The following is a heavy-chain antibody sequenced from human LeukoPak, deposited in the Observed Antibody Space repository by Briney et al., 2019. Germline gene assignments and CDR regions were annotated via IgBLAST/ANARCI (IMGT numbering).Heavy chain of an antibody. V-gene: IGHV4-59*01. J-gene: IGHJ3*02. CDR2: IYYSGSA. D-gene: IGHD5-12*01. Sequence: PSETLSLTCAVYGGSFSGYYWSWIRQPPGKGLEWIGYIYYSGSANYNLSLTSRVIISADTSKNKSSLKLTSVTAADTAVYYCARVKYRGYDSLGQDAFDIWGQGTMVTVSS. CDR3: ARVKYRGYDSLGQDAFDI. CDR1: GGSFSGYY.